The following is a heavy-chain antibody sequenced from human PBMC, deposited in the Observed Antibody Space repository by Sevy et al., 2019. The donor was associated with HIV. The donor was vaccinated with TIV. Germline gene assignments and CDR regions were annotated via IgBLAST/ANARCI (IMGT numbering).Heavy chain of an antibody. CDR1: GFTFSSYW. J-gene: IGHJ4*02. V-gene: IGHV3-7*01. CDR3: AGELKRSITVIVPGAFDF. Sequence: GGSLRLSCAASGFTFSSYWMSWVRQAPGKGLEWVANIKQDGSEKYYVDSVKGRFTISRDNAKNSLYLQMNSLRAEDTAVYYCAGELKRSITVIVPGAFDFWGQGTLVTVSS. D-gene: IGHD3-22*01. CDR2: IKQDGSEK.